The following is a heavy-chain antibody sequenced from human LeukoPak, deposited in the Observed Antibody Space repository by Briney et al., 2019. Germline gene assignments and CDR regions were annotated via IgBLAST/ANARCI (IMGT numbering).Heavy chain of an antibody. V-gene: IGHV4-38-2*02. CDR1: GYSISSGYY. J-gene: IGHJ4*02. CDR2: IYHSGST. Sequence: PSETLSLTCTVSGYSISSGYYWGWIRQPPGKGLEWIGSIYHSGSTYYNPSLKSRVTISVDTSKNQFSLKLSSVTAADTAVYYCAREEAGCTNGVCYTGFDYWGQGTLVTVSS. CDR3: AREEAGCTNGVCYTGFDY. D-gene: IGHD2-8*01.